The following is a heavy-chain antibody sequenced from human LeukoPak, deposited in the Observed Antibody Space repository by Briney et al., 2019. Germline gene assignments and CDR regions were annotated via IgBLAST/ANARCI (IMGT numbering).Heavy chain of an antibody. J-gene: IGHJ3*02. D-gene: IGHD1-26*01. CDR3: ARVSRSGSYFGAFEI. CDR2: IYYSGST. V-gene: IGHV4-38-2*02. Sequence: SETLSLTCTVSGYSISNGYYWGWIRQPPGKGLEWIGSIYYSGSTYYNPSLKSRVTISVDTSKNQFSLKLSSVTAADTAVYYCARVSRSGSYFGAFEIWGQGTMVTVSS. CDR1: GYSISNGYY.